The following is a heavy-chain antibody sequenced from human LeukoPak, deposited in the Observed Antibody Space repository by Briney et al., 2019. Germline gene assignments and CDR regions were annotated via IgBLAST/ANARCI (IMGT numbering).Heavy chain of an antibody. CDR1: GESFNGFY. J-gene: IGHJ6*01. V-gene: IGHV4-34*01. D-gene: IGHD3-10*01. Sequence: SETLSLNCAVYGESFNGFYWTWIRQPPGKGLEWIGEINHSENTNYNPSLKSRVTIALDTSKKQFSLRLTSVTAADTALYYCARGPAMFRSRIPVSQRKNALDVWSQGTTVIVSS. CDR2: INHSENT. CDR3: ARGPAMFRSRIPVSQRKNALDV.